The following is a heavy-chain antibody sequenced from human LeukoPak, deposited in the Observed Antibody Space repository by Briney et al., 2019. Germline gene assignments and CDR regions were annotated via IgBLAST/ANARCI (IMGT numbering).Heavy chain of an antibody. D-gene: IGHD4-11*01. V-gene: IGHV4-59*01. J-gene: IGHJ6*03. Sequence: SETLSLTCSVSDDSSTMYYWTWIRQPPGKGLEWIGYVYNTGSTNFNTSLNGGVTIFRETSSNLFSLRLTSVTAADTAVYFCARGRVSSSTWHSTYYYYFYMDVWDKGTTVTVSS. CDR3: ARGRVSSSTWHSTYYYYFYMDV. CDR2: VYNTGST. CDR1: DDSSTMYY.